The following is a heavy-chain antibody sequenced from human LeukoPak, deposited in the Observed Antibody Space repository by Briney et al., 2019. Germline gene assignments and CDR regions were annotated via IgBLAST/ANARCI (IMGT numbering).Heavy chain of an antibody. D-gene: IGHD6-13*01. CDR3: ARCLNSSSWYSDY. V-gene: IGHV4-34*01. CDR2: INHSGST. Sequence: SETLSLTCAVYGGSFSGYYWSWIRQPPGKGLEWIGEINHSGSTNYNPSLKSRVTISVDTSKNQFSLKLSSVTAADTAVYYCARCLNSSSWYSDYWGQGTLVTVCS. J-gene: IGHJ4*02. CDR1: GGSFSGYY.